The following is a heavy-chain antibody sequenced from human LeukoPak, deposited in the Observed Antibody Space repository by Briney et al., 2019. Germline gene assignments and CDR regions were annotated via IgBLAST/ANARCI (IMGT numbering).Heavy chain of an antibody. J-gene: IGHJ4*02. CDR2: IYHSGST. D-gene: IGHD3-3*01. Sequence: SETLSLTCAVSGYSISSGYYWGWIRQPPGKGLGVIGSIYHSGSTYYNPSLKSRVTISVDTSKNQFFLKLSSVTAADTAVYYCARVRSTGITIGGVPSYPTVDYWGQGTLVTVYS. CDR1: GYSISSGYY. CDR3: ARVRSTGITIGGVPSYPTVDY. V-gene: IGHV4-38-2*01.